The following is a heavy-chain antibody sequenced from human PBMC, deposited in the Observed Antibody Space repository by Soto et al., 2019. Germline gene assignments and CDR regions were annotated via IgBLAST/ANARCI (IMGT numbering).Heavy chain of an antibody. CDR3: ARLGVGAVFDY. Sequence: QLQLQESGPGLVKPSETLSLTCTVSGGSISSSSYYWGWIRQPPGKGLEWIGSIYYSGSTYYNPSLKSRVTISVDTSKNQFSLKLSSVTAADTAVYYCARLGVGAVFDYWGQGTLVTVSS. CDR1: GGSISSSSYY. V-gene: IGHV4-39*01. D-gene: IGHD1-26*01. J-gene: IGHJ4*02. CDR2: IYYSGST.